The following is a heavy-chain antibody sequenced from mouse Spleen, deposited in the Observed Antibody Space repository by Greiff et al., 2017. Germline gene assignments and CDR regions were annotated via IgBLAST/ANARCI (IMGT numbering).Heavy chain of an antibody. CDR3: ARDGGNYDDYAMDY. D-gene: IGHD2-1*01. J-gene: IGHJ4*01. CDR1: GFTFSSYY. V-gene: IGHV5-12-1*01. Sequence: EVQLVESGGGLVKLGGSLKLSCAASGFTFSSYYMSWVRQTPEKRLEWVATISSGGGSTYYPDSVKGRSTIARDNAKNTLYLQMSSLNSEDTAVYYCARDGGNYDDYAMDYWGQGTSGTVSS. CDR2: ISSGGGST.